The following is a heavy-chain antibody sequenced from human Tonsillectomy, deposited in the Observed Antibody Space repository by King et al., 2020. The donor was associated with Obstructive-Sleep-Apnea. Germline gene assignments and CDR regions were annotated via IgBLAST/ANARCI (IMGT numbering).Heavy chain of an antibody. CDR2: IRSKNYGGTT. CDR1: GFTFGDYA. J-gene: IGHJ2*01. Sequence: VQLVQSGGGLIQPGRSLRLSCRASGFTFGDYAMTWFRQAPGKGLEWVGFIRSKNYGGTTDYAASVKGRFSISRDDSKSIAYLQMNSLKIEDTAVYYCGGPIAAGGLFWYFDLWGRGTMVTVSS. CDR3: GGPIAAGGLFWYFDL. D-gene: IGHD6-13*01. V-gene: IGHV3-49*03.